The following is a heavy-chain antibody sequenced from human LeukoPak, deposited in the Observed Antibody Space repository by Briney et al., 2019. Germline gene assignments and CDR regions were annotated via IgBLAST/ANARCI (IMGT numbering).Heavy chain of an antibody. J-gene: IGHJ4*02. Sequence: GGSLRLSRAASRFTFSSYSMNWVRQAPGKGLEWVSSISSSSSYIYYADSVKGRFTISRDNAKNSLYLQMNSLRAEDTAVYYCARRWTGSSGYYLDYWGQGTLVTVSS. CDR3: ARRWTGSSGYYLDY. CDR2: ISSSSSYI. D-gene: IGHD3-22*01. CDR1: RFTFSSYS. V-gene: IGHV3-21*01.